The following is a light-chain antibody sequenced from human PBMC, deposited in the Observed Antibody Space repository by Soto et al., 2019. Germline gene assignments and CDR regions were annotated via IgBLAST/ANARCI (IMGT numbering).Light chain of an antibody. CDR1: QSVYGN. Sequence: EILMTQSPATLSVSLGERATLSCRASQSVYGNLAWYQQKPGQAPRLLVFGASTRAAGIPARFSGGGCGTDYTLTISSLQSEDFAVYYCQQYNNWPLLSFGGGTKVDIK. V-gene: IGKV3D-15*01. CDR3: QQYNNWPLLS. J-gene: IGKJ4*01. CDR2: GAS.